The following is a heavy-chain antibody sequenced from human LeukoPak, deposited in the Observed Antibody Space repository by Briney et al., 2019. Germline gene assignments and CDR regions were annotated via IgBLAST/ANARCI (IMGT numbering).Heavy chain of an antibody. CDR2: ISWNSGSI. Sequence: GGSLRLSCAASGFTFSSYEMNWVRQAPGKGLEWVSRISWNSGSIGYADSVKGRFTISRDNAKNSLYLQMNSLRAEDTALYYCAKGGIGYYYYMDVWGKGTTVTISS. CDR1: GFTFSSYE. CDR3: AKGGIGYYYYMDV. V-gene: IGHV3-9*01. J-gene: IGHJ6*03. D-gene: IGHD3-16*01.